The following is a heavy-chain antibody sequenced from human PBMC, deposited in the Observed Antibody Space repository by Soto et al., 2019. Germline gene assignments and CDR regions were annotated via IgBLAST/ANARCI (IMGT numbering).Heavy chain of an antibody. J-gene: IGHJ4*02. CDR3: ARGDNMTKVFFPFDY. CDR2: ISYSNYI. V-gene: IGHV3-21*01. CDR1: GFTFSSYS. Sequence: PGGSLRLSCAASGFTFSSYSVNWVRQAPGKGLEWVSCISYSNYIYYADSVKGRFTISRDNAKNSLYLQMNSLRAEDTAVYYCARGDNMTKVFFPFDYWGQGTLVTVSS. D-gene: IGHD4-4*01.